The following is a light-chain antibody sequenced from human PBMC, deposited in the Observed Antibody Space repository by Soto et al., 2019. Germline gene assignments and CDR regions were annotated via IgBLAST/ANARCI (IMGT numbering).Light chain of an antibody. V-gene: IGKV3-20*01. CDR2: GAS. J-gene: IGKJ2*01. Sequence: EIVLTQSPGTLSLSPGERATLSCKASQSVTSRYLAWYQQKPGQAPRLLIYGASSRATGIPDRFSGSGSGTDFTLTISRLEPEDFAVHICQQYNNSPEYTFGQGTKLEIK. CDR1: QSVTSRY. CDR3: QQYNNSPEYT.